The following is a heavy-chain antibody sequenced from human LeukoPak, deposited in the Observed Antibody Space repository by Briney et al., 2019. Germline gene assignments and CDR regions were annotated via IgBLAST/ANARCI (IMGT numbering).Heavy chain of an antibody. V-gene: IGHV3-33*08. CDR3: AREDAFDI. Sequence: HPGGSLRLSCAASGFTFSSYSMNWVRQAPGKGLEWVAVIWYDGSNKYYADSVKGRFTISRDNSKNTLYLQMNSLRAEDTAVYYCAREDAFDIWGQGTMVTVSS. CDR2: IWYDGSNK. J-gene: IGHJ3*02. CDR1: GFTFSSYS.